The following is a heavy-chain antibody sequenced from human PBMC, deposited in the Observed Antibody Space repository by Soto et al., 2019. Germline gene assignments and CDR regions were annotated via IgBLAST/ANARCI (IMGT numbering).Heavy chain of an antibody. CDR2: ISSDGSKK. D-gene: IGHD4-17*01. V-gene: IGHV3-30-3*01. J-gene: IGHJ6*02. Sequence: QVQLVESGGGVVQPGRSLRLSCAASGFTFSSYAMHWVRQAPGKGLEWVAVISSDGSKKYYADSVKGRFTISRDNSKNTLYLQMNSLRAEDTAVYYCARSCATTTVTTNYHYYYGMDVWGQGTTGTGSS. CDR1: GFTFSSYA. CDR3: ARSCATTTVTTNYHYYYGMDV.